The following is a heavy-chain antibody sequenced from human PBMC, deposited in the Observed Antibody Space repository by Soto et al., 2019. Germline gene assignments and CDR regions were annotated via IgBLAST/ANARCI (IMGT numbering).Heavy chain of an antibody. CDR2: ITTSSSYR. CDR1: GFTFSTYS. Sequence: GGSLRLSCAASGFTFSTYSMNWVRQAPGKGLGWVSDITTSSSYRFYADSVKGRFTISRDDAKNSLYLQMNSLRAEDTGVYYCARDLGVALATLTLDYWGQGTLVTVSS. D-gene: IGHD2-15*01. J-gene: IGHJ4*02. CDR3: ARDLGVALATLTLDY. V-gene: IGHV3-21*01.